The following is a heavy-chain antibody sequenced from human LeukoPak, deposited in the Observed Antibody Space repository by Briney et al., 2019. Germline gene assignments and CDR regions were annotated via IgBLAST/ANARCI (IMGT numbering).Heavy chain of an antibody. D-gene: IGHD1-26*01. CDR2: IYYSGST. Sequence: SETLSLTCTVSGGSISSYYWSWIRQPPGKGLEWIGHIYYSGSTKYNPSLKSRVTISVDTSKNQFSLKVSSVTAADTAVYYCARVTSGSYYGGYYYMDVWGKGTTVTISS. V-gene: IGHV4-59*01. CDR1: GGSISSYY. J-gene: IGHJ6*03. CDR3: ARVTSGSYYGGYYYMDV.